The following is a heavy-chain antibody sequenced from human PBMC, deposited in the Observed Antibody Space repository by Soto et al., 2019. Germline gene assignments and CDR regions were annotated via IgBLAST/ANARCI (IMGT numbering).Heavy chain of an antibody. V-gene: IGHV3-23*01. J-gene: IGHJ5*02. CDR1: RFTFSNYA. CDR3: AKDAVPYNGKWDWFDP. D-gene: IGHD1-26*01. Sequence: DVPLLESGGGLVQPGGSLTLSCAASRFTFSNYAMSWVRQAPGKGLEWVSGIGGGGADTYYADSVKGRFTISRDNSKNTLYLQMNSLRDEDTAVYYCAKDAVPYNGKWDWFDPWGQGTLVTVSS. CDR2: IGGGGADT.